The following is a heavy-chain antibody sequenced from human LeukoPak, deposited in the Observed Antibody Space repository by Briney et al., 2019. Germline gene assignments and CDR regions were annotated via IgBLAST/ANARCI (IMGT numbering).Heavy chain of an antibody. CDR1: RFTFSSYW. D-gene: IGHD4-17*01. V-gene: IGHV3-7*05. J-gene: IGHJ5*02. Sequence: GGSLRLSCEASRFTFSSYWMSWVRQAPGKGLEWVANINEDGSEKYFVESVKGRFTISRDNAKNSLYLQMDSLRAEDTAVYYCARLGYGDYPNWFDPWGQGTLVTVSS. CDR3: ARLGYGDYPNWFDP. CDR2: INEDGSEK.